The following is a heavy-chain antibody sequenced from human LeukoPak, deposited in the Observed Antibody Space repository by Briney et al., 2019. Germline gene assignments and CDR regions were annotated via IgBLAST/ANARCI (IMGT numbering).Heavy chain of an antibody. V-gene: IGHV4-59*01. D-gene: IGHD6-13*01. J-gene: IGHJ2*01. Sequence: SETLSLTCTVSGGSISTYYWSWIRQPPGKGLEWIGYVYYSGSTNYNPSLKTRVTISVDTSKNQFSLKLSSVTTADTAVYYCARIRQLVSQPPYYWYFDLWGRGTLVTVSS. CDR3: ARIRQLVSQPPYYWYFDL. CDR1: GGSISTYY. CDR2: VYYSGST.